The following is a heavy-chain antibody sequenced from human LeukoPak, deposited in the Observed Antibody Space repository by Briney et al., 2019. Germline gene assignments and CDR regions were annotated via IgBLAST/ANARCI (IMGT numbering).Heavy chain of an antibody. Sequence: ASVKVSCKASGYTFTGYYMHWVRQAPGQGLEWVGWINPNSGGTNYAQKFQGRVTMTRDTSISTAYMELSRLRSDDTAVYYCARGNDYGDYFDYRGQGTLVTVSS. CDR3: ARGNDYGDYFDY. J-gene: IGHJ4*02. CDR1: GYTFTGYY. V-gene: IGHV1-2*02. CDR2: INPNSGGT. D-gene: IGHD4-17*01.